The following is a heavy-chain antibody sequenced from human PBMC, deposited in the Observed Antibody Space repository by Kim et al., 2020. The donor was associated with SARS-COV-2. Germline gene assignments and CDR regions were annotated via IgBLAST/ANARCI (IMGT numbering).Heavy chain of an antibody. CDR2: NFGSGHGT. V-gene: IGHV3-23*01. D-gene: IGHD2-2*01. CDR3: AKNVHITSVTFLWYFDL. CDR1: RFSFSSSA. Sequence: GGSLRLSCVASRFSFSSSAMTWVRQAPGKGLEWVSTNFGSGHGTYYADSVKGRFVVSRDNSKNTLYLQMDNLSGDDTAIYYCAKNVHITSVTFLWYFDLWGRGSSVTVSS. J-gene: IGHJ2*01.